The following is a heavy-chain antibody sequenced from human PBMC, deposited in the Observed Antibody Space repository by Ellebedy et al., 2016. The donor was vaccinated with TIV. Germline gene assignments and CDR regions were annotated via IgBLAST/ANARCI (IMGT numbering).Heavy chain of an antibody. V-gene: IGHV3-33*01. CDR3: ARERAFGVVTEVELVPYYYYYGMDV. J-gene: IGHJ6*02. Sequence: GGSLRLSCAASGFTFANSGMHWVRQAPGKGLEWVALILSDGSNSYYVDPVKGRFTISRDNAKNSLYLQMNSLRAEDTAVYYCARERAFGVVTEVELVPYYYYYGMDVWGQGTTVTVSS. D-gene: IGHD3-3*01. CDR1: GFTFANSG. CDR2: ILSDGSNS.